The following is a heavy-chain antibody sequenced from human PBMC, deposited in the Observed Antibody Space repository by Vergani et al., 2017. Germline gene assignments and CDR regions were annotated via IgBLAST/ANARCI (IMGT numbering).Heavy chain of an antibody. Sequence: EVQLLESGGGLVQPGGSLRLSCAASGFTFSSYAMSWVRQAPGKGLEWVSAISGSGGSTYYADSVKGRFTISRDNSKNTLYRQMNSLRAEDTAVYYFANPYCSSSSCYNDWYFELWGRGTRVTVSA. J-gene: IGHJ2*01. V-gene: IGHV3-23*01. CDR1: GFTFSSYA. D-gene: IGHD2-2*02. CDR2: ISGSGGST. CDR3: ANPYCSSSSCYNDWYFEL.